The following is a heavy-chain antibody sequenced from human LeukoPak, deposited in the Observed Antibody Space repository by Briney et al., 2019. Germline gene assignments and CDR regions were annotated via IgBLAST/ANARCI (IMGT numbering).Heavy chain of an antibody. Sequence: SGGSLRLSCAASGFTFSSYEMSWVRQAPGKGLEWVSYISSSGSTIYYADSVKGRFTISRDNAKNSLYLQMNSLRAEDTAVYYCARSSGWYLEYWYFDLWGRGTLVTVSS. V-gene: IGHV3-48*03. CDR3: ARSSGWYLEYWYFDL. CDR2: ISSSGSTI. J-gene: IGHJ2*01. CDR1: GFTFSSYE. D-gene: IGHD6-19*01.